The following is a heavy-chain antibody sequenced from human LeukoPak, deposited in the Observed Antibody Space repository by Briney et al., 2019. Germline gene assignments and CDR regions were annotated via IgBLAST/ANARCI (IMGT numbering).Heavy chain of an antibody. V-gene: IGHV3-23*01. CDR1: GFTFSSYA. CDR3: AKEDSSTSEGLFDY. CDR2: ISGRGSST. J-gene: IGHJ4*02. D-gene: IGHD2-2*01. Sequence: PGGSLRLSCAAPGFTFSSYAMNWVRQAPGKGLEWVSAISGRGSSTHYADSVKGRFTISRDNSKNTLYLQMNSLRAEDTAVYYCAKEDSSTSEGLFDYWGQGILVTVSS.